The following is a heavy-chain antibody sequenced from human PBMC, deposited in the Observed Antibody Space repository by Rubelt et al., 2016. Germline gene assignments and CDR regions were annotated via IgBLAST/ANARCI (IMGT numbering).Heavy chain of an antibody. Sequence: APGKGLEWVAVIWYDGSNKYYADSMKGRFTISRDNSKNTLYLQMNSLRAEDTAVYYCARDLTSGYFDHWGQGTLVTVSS. V-gene: IGHV3-33*01. D-gene: IGHD3-10*01. CDR3: ARDLTSGYFDH. CDR2: IWYDGSNK. J-gene: IGHJ4*02.